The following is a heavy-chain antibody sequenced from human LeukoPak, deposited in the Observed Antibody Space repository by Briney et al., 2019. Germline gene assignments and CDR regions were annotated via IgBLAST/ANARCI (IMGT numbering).Heavy chain of an antibody. CDR2: INSGNGNT. CDR3: AREWLSSGDSHYSH. J-gene: IGHJ4*02. V-gene: IGHV1-3*01. Sequence: GASVKVSCKASGYTFTSYGISWVRQAPGQRLEWMGWINSGNGNTRYSQEFQGRVAITRDTSASTAYMDLSSLRSDDTAVYYCAREWLSSGDSHYSHWGQGTLVTVSS. CDR1: GYTFTSYG. D-gene: IGHD2-15*01.